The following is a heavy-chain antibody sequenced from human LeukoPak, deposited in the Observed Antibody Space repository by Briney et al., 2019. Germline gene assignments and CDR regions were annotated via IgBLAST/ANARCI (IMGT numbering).Heavy chain of an antibody. D-gene: IGHD3-22*01. CDR1: GYTFNAYA. J-gene: IGHJ4*02. Sequence: GASVKVSCKASGYTFNAYAITWVRQAPGQGLEWMGWIRTYNAETHYAEKLQGRVTMTTDTSTSTAYMELRSLTSDDTAVYYCASDRSRSEYYDSSGYFDVWGQGTLVTVSS. V-gene: IGHV1-18*01. CDR3: ASDRSRSEYYDSSGYFDV. CDR2: IRTYNAET.